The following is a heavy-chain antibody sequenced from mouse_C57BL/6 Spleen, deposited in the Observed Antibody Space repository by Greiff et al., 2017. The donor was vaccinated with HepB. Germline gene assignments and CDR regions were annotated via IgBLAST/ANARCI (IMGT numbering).Heavy chain of an antibody. V-gene: IGHV1-52*01. CDR2: IDPSDSET. CDR3: ARDYYGNAMYY. CDR1: GYTFTSYW. D-gene: IGHD1-1*01. Sequence: QVQLKQPGAELVRPGSSVKLSCKASGYTFTSYWMHWVKQRPIQGLEWIGNIDPSDSETHYNQKFKDKATLTVDKSSSTAYMQLSSLTSEDSAVYYCARDYYGNAMYYWGQGTSVTVSS. J-gene: IGHJ4*01.